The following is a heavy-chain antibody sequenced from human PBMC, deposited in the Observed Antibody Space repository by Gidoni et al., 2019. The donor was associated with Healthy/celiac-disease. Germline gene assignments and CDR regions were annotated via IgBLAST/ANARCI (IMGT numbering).Heavy chain of an antibody. D-gene: IGHD2-2*01. V-gene: IGHV4-31*03. Sequence: QVQLQESGPGLVKPSQTLSLTCTVSGGSISSGGYYWCWLRQHPGKGLEWIGYIYYSGSTYYNPSLKSRVTISVDTSKNQFSLKLSSVTAADTAVYYCAGLKDIVVVPAAVNFDYWGQGTLVTVSS. CDR1: GGSISSGGYY. J-gene: IGHJ4*02. CDR3: AGLKDIVVVPAAVNFDY. CDR2: IYYSGST.